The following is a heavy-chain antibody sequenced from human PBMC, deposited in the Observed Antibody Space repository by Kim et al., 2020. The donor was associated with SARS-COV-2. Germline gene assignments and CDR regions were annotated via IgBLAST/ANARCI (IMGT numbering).Heavy chain of an antibody. J-gene: IGHJ4*01. CDR1: GFTFSRYA. Sequence: GGSLRLSCATSGFTFSRYALHWVRQAPGRGLEWVAVISSDGTIQHYVDSVEGRFTISRDNSKKTIFLQMNSLTPEDTAVYYCSRRDCWSTYPFDYCGHGT. CDR3: SRRDCWSTYPFDY. D-gene: IGHD3-3*01. CDR2: ISSDGTIQ. V-gene: IGHV3-30-3*01.